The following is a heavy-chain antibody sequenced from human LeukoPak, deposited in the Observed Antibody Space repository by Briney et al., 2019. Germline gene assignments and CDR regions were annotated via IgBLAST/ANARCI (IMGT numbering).Heavy chain of an antibody. CDR3: AREKLDTRGYVDY. CDR1: GFTFSSYA. CDR2: ISYDGSNK. J-gene: IGHJ4*02. V-gene: IGHV3-30-3*01. D-gene: IGHD3-22*01. Sequence: GGSLRLSCAASGFTFSSYAMHWVRQAPGKGLEWVAVISYDGSNKYYADSVKGRFTISRDNSKNTLYLQMNSLRAEDTAVYYCAREKLDTRGYVDYWGQGTLVTVSS.